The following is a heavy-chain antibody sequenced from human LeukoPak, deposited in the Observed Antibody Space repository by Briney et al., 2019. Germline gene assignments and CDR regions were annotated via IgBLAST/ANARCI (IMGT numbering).Heavy chain of an antibody. CDR3: AHGFYGSGSYCPFDY. CDR1: GGSISSYYW. V-gene: IGHV2-5*08. CDR2: IYWDDDK. J-gene: IGHJ4*02. Sequence: TLSLTCTVSGGSISSYYWNWIRQPPGKALEWLALIYWDDDKRYSPSLKSRLTITKDTSRNQVVLTMTNMDPVDTATYYCAHGFYGSGSYCPFDYWGQGTLVTVSS. D-gene: IGHD3-10*01.